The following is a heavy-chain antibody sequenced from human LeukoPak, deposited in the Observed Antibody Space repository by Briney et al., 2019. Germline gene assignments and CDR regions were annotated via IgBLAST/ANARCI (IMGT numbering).Heavy chain of an antibody. Sequence: GGSLRLSCAASGFTFSSYAMSWVRQAPGKGLEWVPAISGSGGSTYYADSVRGRFTISRDNAQNSLYLQVNSLRAEDTAVYYCTRGSFGDYEYWGQGTLVTVSS. CDR1: GFTFSSYA. J-gene: IGHJ4*02. CDR3: TRGSFGDYEY. V-gene: IGHV3-23*01. CDR2: ISGSGGST. D-gene: IGHD4-17*01.